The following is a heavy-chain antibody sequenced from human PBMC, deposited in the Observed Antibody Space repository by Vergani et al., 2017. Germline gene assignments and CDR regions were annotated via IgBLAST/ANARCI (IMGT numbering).Heavy chain of an antibody. J-gene: IGHJ4*02. V-gene: IGHV1-24*01. CDR2: FDPEDGET. CDR1: GYTFTSYY. CDR3: ATDQRIHGGYVLTFDY. D-gene: IGHD5-12*01. Sequence: QVQLVQSGAEVKKPGASVKVSCKASGYTFTSYYMHWVRQAPGQGLEWMGGFDPEDGETIYAQKFQGRVTMTEDTSTDTAYMELSSLRSEDTAVYYCATDQRIHGGYVLTFDYWGQGTLVTVSS.